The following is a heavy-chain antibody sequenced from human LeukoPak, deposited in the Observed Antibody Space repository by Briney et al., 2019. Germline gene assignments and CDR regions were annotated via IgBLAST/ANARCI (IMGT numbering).Heavy chain of an antibody. V-gene: IGHV1-69*04. CDR3: ANTAYGGNSVIDY. D-gene: IGHD4-23*01. Sequence: PGASVKVSCKASGYTFTSYAISWVRQAPGQGLEWMGRIIPILGIANYAQKYQGRVTITADKSTSTAYMELSSLRSEDTAVYYCANTAYGGNSVIDYWGQGTLVTVSS. J-gene: IGHJ4*02. CDR2: IIPILGIA. CDR1: GYTFTSYA.